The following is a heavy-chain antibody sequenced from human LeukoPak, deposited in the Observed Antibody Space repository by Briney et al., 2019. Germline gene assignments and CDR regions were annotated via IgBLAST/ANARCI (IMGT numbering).Heavy chain of an antibody. J-gene: IGHJ4*02. V-gene: IGHV3-23*01. CDR3: AKDAGPRGAFSGLFDF. CDR2: LTGTGGST. CDR1: GFTFSSYA. Sequence: GGSQRLSCAASGFTFSSYAMTWVRQAPGKGLEWVSALTGTGGSTFYADSVKGRFTISRDNSKNTLYLQMNSLRAEDTAVYYCAKDAGPRGAFSGLFDFCGQGTLVTASS. D-gene: IGHD1-26*01.